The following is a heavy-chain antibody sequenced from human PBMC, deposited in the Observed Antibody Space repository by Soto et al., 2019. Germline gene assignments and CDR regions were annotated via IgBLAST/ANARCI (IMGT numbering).Heavy chain of an antibody. CDR2: ISNDGSSK. CDR3: AKDRVLVGYGMDV. CDR1: GFTFSSYG. Sequence: GGSLRLSCAASGFTFSSYGVHWVRQAPGKGLEWVAVISNDGSSKYYADSVKGRFTISRDNSKNTLYLQMNSLRAEDTAVYYCAKDRVLVGYGMDVWGQGTTVIVSS. J-gene: IGHJ6*02. D-gene: IGHD1-26*01. V-gene: IGHV3-30*18.